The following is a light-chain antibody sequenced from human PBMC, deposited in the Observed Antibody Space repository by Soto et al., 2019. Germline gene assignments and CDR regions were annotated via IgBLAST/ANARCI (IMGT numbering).Light chain of an antibody. CDR3: QQYNTWPPYI. J-gene: IGKJ5*01. CDR2: AAS. V-gene: IGKV3-15*01. Sequence: EILMTQSPATLFVSPGESATLSCRASQDIGTNLAWYRQKRGQPPRLLIYAASTRVAGIPANFSGSGSGTEFTLSITGLQSQDYAVYFCQQYNTWPPYIFGQGTRLEIK. CDR1: QDIGTN.